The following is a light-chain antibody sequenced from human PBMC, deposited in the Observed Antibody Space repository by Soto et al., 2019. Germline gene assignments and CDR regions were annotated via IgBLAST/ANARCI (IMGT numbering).Light chain of an antibody. V-gene: IGKV3-20*01. CDR2: GAS. CDR1: QSIGNSY. J-gene: IGKJ4*01. Sequence: ETVLTQYPGTLSLSPGERATLSCRASQSIGNSYIAWYQQKPGQAPRLLIYGASIRATGIPDRFSGSGSGTDFTLIISRLEAEDSAVYLCQQYVYLVTFGGGTKVEIK. CDR3: QQYVYLVT.